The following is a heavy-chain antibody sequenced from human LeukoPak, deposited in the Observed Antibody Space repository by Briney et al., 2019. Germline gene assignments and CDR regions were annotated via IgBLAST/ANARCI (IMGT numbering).Heavy chain of an antibody. J-gene: IGHJ4*02. CDR1: GYTLTGYY. CDR2: INPNSGGT. CDR3: ARDGDGRINFDY. Sequence: ASVKVSCKASGYTLTGYYMHWVRQAPGPGLEWMGWINPNSGGTNYAQKFQGRVTMTRDTSTSTDYMELSSLTSDDTAVYYCARDGDGRINFDYWGQGTLVIVSS. D-gene: IGHD3-10*01. V-gene: IGHV1-2*02.